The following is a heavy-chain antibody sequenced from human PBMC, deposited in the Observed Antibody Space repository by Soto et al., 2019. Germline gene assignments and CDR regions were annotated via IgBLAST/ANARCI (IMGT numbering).Heavy chain of an antibody. CDR3: AKSDSSSWQFYHFDY. D-gene: IGHD6-13*01. J-gene: IGHJ4*02. Sequence: GGSLRLSCAASGFTFSSYGMHWVRQAPGKGLEWVAVISYDGSNKYYADSVKGRFTISRDNSKNTLYLQMNSLRAEDTAVYYCAKSDSSSWQFYHFDYWGQGTLVTVSS. CDR2: ISYDGSNK. CDR1: GFTFSSYG. V-gene: IGHV3-30*18.